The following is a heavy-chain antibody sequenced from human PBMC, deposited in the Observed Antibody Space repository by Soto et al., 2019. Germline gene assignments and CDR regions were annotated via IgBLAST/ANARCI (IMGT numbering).Heavy chain of an antibody. J-gene: IGHJ4*02. D-gene: IGHD5-18*01. CDR1: GGPINNFH. Sequence: SETLSLTCSVSGGPINNFHWSWIRQPPGKGLEWIGFVFYSGRTTYNPSLQSRVTISVDTSHNHFSLKLRSVTAADTATYYCARIKSGYSYGSIIDFWGQGELVTVSS. CDR3: ARIKSGYSYGSIIDF. CDR2: VFYSGRT. V-gene: IGHV4-59*01.